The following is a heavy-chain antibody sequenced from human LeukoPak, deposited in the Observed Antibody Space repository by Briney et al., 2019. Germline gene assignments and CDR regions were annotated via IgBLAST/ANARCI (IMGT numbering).Heavy chain of an antibody. Sequence: SVKVSCKASGGTFSSYAISWVRQAPGQGLEWMGRIIPIFGTANYAQKLQGRVTMTTDTSTSPAYMELRSLRSDDTAVYYCARYSDGGNWFDPWGQGTLVTVSS. CDR3: ARYSDGGNWFDP. CDR1: GGTFSSYA. J-gene: IGHJ5*02. CDR2: IIPIFGTA. D-gene: IGHD3-16*01. V-gene: IGHV1-69*05.